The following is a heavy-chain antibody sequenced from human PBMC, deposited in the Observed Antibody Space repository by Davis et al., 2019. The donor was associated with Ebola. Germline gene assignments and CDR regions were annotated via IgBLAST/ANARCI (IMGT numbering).Heavy chain of an antibody. CDR2: ISSRDSAT. CDR3: AKEELKVFDY. J-gene: IGHJ4*02. CDR1: GFLFNTYN. D-gene: IGHD3-10*01. Sequence: PGGSLRLSCAGSGFLFNTYNMNWVRQAPGRGLEWVSFISSRDSATYYADSVKGRFTISRDNSKNTLILQMNSLRAEDTAIYYCAKEELKVFDYWGQGTLVTVSS. V-gene: IGHV3-48*01.